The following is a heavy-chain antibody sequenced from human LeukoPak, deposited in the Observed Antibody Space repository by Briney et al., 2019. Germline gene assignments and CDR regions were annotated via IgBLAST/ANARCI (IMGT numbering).Heavy chain of an antibody. CDR3: AREHYAAAALDY. Sequence: GGSLRLSCAASGFTVSSNYMSWVRQAPGKGLEWVSVIYSGGSTYYADSVKGRFTISRDNSKNTLYLQMNSLRAEDTAVYYCAREHYAAAALDYWGQGTLVTVSS. J-gene: IGHJ4*02. CDR1: GFTVSSNY. V-gene: IGHV3-66*01. CDR2: IYSGGST. D-gene: IGHD6-13*01.